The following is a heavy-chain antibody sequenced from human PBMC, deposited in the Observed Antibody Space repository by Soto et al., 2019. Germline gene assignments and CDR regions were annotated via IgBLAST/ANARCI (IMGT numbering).Heavy chain of an antibody. Sequence: QVQLQESGPGLVKPSETLSLTCTVSGGSISSYYWRWIRQPPGKGLEWIGYIYYSGSTNYNPSLKSRVTISVYTSKNQFSLKLSSVTAADTAVYYCARRYGVAYDYWGQGTLVTVSS. CDR2: IYYSGST. CDR3: ARRYGVAYDY. V-gene: IGHV4-59*08. D-gene: IGHD1-20*01. CDR1: GGSISSYY. J-gene: IGHJ4*02.